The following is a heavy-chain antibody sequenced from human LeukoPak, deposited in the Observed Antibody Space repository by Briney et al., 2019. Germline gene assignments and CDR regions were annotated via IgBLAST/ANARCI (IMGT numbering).Heavy chain of an antibody. CDR2: ISYDGSNK. CDR3: ARDHRGYSYGRFGPTDY. Sequence: PGGSLRLSCAASGFTFSSYAMHWVRQAPGKGLEWVAVISYDGSNKYYADSVKGRFTISRDNSKNTPYLQMNSLRAEDTAVYYCARDHRGYSYGRFGPTDYWGQGTLVTVSS. J-gene: IGHJ4*02. V-gene: IGHV3-30-3*01. D-gene: IGHD5-18*01. CDR1: GFTFSSYA.